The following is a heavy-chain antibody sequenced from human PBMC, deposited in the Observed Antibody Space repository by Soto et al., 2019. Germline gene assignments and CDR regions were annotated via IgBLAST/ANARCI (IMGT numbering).Heavy chain of an antibody. CDR2: IFDSGRTT. J-gene: IGHJ4*02. V-gene: IGHV3-23*01. Sequence: EVQLLESGGGLVQPGGSLRLSCVASGFTFNTYAVGWVRQAPGKVLEWVSSIFDSGRTTFYADSVKGRFTISRDNSKNTLFLQMDSLRVEDTAVYYCAKASTSSTGYYLDSWGQGALVTVSS. CDR1: GFTFNTYA. D-gene: IGHD2-2*03. CDR3: AKASTSSTGYYLDS.